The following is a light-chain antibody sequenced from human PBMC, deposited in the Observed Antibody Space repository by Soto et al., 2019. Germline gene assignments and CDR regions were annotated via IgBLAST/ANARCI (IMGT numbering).Light chain of an antibody. J-gene: IGKJ3*01. V-gene: IGKV1-33*01. Sequence: DIQMTQSPSSLSASVGDRVTITCQASQDISNYLYWYQQKPGKATKLLIYDASNLETGVPSRCSGSGSGTDFTFTISRLQHEDIATYYCQQYDTLFTFGPGTKVDIK. CDR3: QQYDTLFT. CDR1: QDISNY. CDR2: DAS.